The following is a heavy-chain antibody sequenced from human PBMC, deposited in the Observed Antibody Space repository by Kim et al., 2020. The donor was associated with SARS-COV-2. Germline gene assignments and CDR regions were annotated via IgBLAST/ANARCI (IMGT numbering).Heavy chain of an antibody. CDR2: ISSSSSYT. CDR1: GFTFSDYY. J-gene: IGHJ3*02. CDR3: ARDRSGWYDAFDI. V-gene: IGHV3-11*05. Sequence: GGSLRLSCAASGFTFSDYYMSWIRQAPGKGLEWVSYISSSSSYTNYADSVKGRFTISRDNAKNSLYLQMNSLRAEDTAVYYCARDRSGWYDAFDIWGQGTMVTVSS. D-gene: IGHD6-19*01.